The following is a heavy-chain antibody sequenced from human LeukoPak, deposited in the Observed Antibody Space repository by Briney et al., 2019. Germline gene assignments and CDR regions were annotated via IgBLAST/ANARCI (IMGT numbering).Heavy chain of an antibody. CDR2: INSDGSNT. CDR3: ARDLVGIAAAGTDY. D-gene: IGHD6-13*01. J-gene: IGHJ4*02. V-gene: IGHV3-74*01. CDR1: GFSFSSYW. Sequence: GGSLRLSCAASGFSFSSYWMHWVRQVPGKGLVWVSCINSDGSNTNYADSVKGRFTISRDNSKNTLYLQMNSLRAEDTAVYYCARDLVGIAAAGTDYWGQGTLVTVSS.